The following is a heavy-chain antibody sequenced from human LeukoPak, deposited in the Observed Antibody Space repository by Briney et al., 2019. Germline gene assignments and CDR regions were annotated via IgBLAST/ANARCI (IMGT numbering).Heavy chain of an antibody. D-gene: IGHD6-6*01. V-gene: IGHV3-23*01. CDR3: AKDRGYLSSSPGYCIDY. Sequence: PGGSLRLSCAASGFTFSSYAMSWVRQAPGKGLEWVSAFSGSGNSTYYADSVKGRFTISRDNSKNTLYLQVNSLRAEDTAVYYCAKDRGYLSSSPGYCIDYWGQGTLVTVSS. CDR1: GFTFSSYA. J-gene: IGHJ4*02. CDR2: FSGSGNST.